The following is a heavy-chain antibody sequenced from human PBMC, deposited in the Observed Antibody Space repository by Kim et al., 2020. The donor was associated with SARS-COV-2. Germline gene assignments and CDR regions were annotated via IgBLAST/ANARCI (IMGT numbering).Heavy chain of an antibody. J-gene: IGHJ4*02. D-gene: IGHD1-1*01. CDR3: ATDFIGNDAHNFNV. Sequence: ASVKVSCKVSGHTVAEFPMHWVRESPGKGLEWMGGYDPEEGEQTNVPRFQGRLTLAEDTSTQTAYMEMSSLTVEDMGVYYCATDFIGNDAHNFNVWGQGT. V-gene: IGHV1-24*01. CDR2: YDPEEGEQ. CDR1: GHTVAEFP.